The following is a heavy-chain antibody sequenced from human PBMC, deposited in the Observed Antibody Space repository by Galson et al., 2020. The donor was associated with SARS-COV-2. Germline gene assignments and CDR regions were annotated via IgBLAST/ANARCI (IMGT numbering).Heavy chain of an antibody. CDR3: ARDFLGDFWSGYYSALSYYYYMDV. J-gene: IGHJ6*03. CDR1: GFTFSSSG. D-gene: IGHD3-3*01. CDR2: IWYDGSNK. V-gene: IGHV3-33*01. Sequence: GGSLRLSCAASGFTFSSSGMHWVRQAPGKGLEWVAVIWYDGSNKYYADSVKGRFTISRDNSKNTLYLQMNSLRAEDTAVYYCARDFLGDFWSGYYSALSYYYYMDVWGKGTTVTVSS.